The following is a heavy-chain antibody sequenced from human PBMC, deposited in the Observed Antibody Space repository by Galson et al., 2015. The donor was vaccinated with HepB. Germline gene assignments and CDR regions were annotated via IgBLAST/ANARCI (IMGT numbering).Heavy chain of an antibody. Sequence: SLRLSCAASGFSFISYAMHWVRQAPGKGLEYVSAISNKGDSIYYANSVKGRFTVYRDNSKDTLYLQMGSLRVEDMAVYYCARGWRGYFYYMDVWGKGTTVTVSS. D-gene: IGHD3-3*01. V-gene: IGHV3-64*01. CDR2: ISNKGDSI. CDR3: ARGWRGYFYYMDV. CDR1: GFSFISYA. J-gene: IGHJ6*03.